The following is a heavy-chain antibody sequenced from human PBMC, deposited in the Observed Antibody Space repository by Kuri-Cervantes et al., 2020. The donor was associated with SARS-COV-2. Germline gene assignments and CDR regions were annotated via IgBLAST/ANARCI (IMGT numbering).Heavy chain of an antibody. CDR2: IYHSGST. V-gene: IGHV4-39*07. CDR1: GGSISSSSYY. Sequence: SETLSLTCTVSGGSISSSSYYWGWIRQPPGKELEWIGSIYHSGSTYYNPSLKSRVTISVDTSKNQFSLKLSSVTAADTAVYYCASSGWGNYYYMDVWGKGTTVTVSS. CDR3: ASSGWGNYYYMDV. J-gene: IGHJ6*03. D-gene: IGHD6-19*01.